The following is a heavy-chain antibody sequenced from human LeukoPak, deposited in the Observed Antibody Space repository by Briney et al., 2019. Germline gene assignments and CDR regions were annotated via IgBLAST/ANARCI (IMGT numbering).Heavy chain of an antibody. Sequence: SETLSLTCAVYGGSFSGYYWSWIRQPPGKGLEWLGEINHSGSTNYNPSLKSRVTISVDTSKNQFSLKLSSVTAADTAVYYCARMVYCSSTSCYVPNWLDPWGQGTLVTVSS. V-gene: IGHV4-34*01. CDR3: ARMVYCSSTSCYVPNWLDP. J-gene: IGHJ5*02. CDR2: INHSGST. CDR1: GGSFSGYY. D-gene: IGHD2-2*01.